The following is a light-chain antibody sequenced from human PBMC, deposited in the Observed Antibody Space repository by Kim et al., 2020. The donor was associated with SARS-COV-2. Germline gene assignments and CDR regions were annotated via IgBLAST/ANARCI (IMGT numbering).Light chain of an antibody. J-gene: IGKJ4*01. CDR1: QSFSSSS. CDR3: QQCGSLPLT. V-gene: IGKV3-20*01. Sequence: EIVLTQSPGTLSLSPGERATLSCKASQSFSSSSLAWYQQKPGQAPRLLIYGASNRATGIPDRFSGSGSGTDFTLTISRLEPEDFAVYYCQQCGSLPLTFGGGTKVDIK. CDR2: GAS.